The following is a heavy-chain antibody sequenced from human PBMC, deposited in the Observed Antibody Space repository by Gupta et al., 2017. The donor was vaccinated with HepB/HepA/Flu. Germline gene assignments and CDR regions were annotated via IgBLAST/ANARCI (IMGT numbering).Heavy chain of an antibody. CDR1: GGSFSGYY. CDR3: ARGGYCSSTSCFYYYMDV. CDR2: INHSGST. V-gene: IGHV4-34*01. Sequence: QVQLQQWGAGLLKPSETLSLTCAVYGGSFSGYYWSWIRQPPGKGLEWIGEINHSGSTNYNPSLKSRVTISVDTSKNQFSLKLSSVTAADTAVYYCARGGYCSSTSCFYYYMDVWGKGTTVTVSS. J-gene: IGHJ6*03. D-gene: IGHD2-2*01.